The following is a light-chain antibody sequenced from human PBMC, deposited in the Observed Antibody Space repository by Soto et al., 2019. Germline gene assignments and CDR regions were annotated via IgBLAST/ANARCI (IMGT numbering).Light chain of an antibody. Sequence: EIVVTQSPATLSVSPGERATLSCRASPSVSSYLAWYQQKPGQAPRLLIFDASTRATGIPARFSGSGSGTEFTPTISSLQSEDFAVYYCQQYNNWPRTFGPGTKVDIK. V-gene: IGKV3-15*01. J-gene: IGKJ3*01. CDR3: QQYNNWPRT. CDR2: DAS. CDR1: PSVSSY.